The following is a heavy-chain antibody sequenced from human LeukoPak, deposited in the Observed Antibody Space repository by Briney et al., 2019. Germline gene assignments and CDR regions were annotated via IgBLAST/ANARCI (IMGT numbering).Heavy chain of an antibody. V-gene: IGHV3-66*01. CDR2: IYSGGST. CDR1: GFTVSSNY. J-gene: IGHJ3*02. D-gene: IGHD3-10*01. Sequence: GGSLRLSCAASGFTVSSNYMSWVRQAPGKGLEWVSVIYSGGSTYYADSVKGRFTISRDNSKNTLHLQMNSLRAEDTAVYYCARFITMVRGVIRFDAFDIWGQGTMVTVSS. CDR3: ARFITMVRGVIRFDAFDI.